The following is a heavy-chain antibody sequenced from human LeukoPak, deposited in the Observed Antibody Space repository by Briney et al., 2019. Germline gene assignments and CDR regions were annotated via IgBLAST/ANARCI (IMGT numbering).Heavy chain of an antibody. J-gene: IGHJ4*02. Sequence: GGSLRLSCAASGFTFDDYAMSWVRQAPGKGLEWVSAISGSGGSTYYADSVKGRFTISRDNSKNTLYLQMNSLRAEDTAVYYCAKGDILTGYYGGYYWGQGTLVTVSS. CDR2: ISGSGGST. CDR1: GFTFDDYA. V-gene: IGHV3-23*01. CDR3: AKGDILTGYYGGYY. D-gene: IGHD3-9*01.